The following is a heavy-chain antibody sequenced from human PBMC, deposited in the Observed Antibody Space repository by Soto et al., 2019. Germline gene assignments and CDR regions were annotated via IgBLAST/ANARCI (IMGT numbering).Heavy chain of an antibody. V-gene: IGHV4-34*01. CDR1: GGSFSGYY. Sequence: ETLSLTCAVYGGSFSGYYWSWIRQPPGKGLEWIGEINHSGSTNYNPSLKSRVTISVDTSKNQFSLKLSSVTAADTAVYYCARGANYYGSGSVYYFDYWGQGTLVTVSS. CDR3: ARGANYYGSGSVYYFDY. CDR2: INHSGST. J-gene: IGHJ4*02. D-gene: IGHD3-10*01.